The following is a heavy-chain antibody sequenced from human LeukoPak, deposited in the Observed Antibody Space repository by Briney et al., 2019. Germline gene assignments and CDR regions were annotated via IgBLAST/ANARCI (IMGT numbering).Heavy chain of an antibody. D-gene: IGHD1-20*01. Sequence: SETLSLTCTVSGGSVSSGSYYWSWIRQPPGKGLEWIGYIYYSGSTNYNPSLKSRVTISVDTSKNQFSLKLSSVTAADTAVYYCAVTGTNDYYYYYGMDVWGQGTTVTVSS. CDR3: AVTGTNDYYYYYGMDV. V-gene: IGHV4-61*01. CDR1: GGSVSSGSYY. CDR2: IYYSGST. J-gene: IGHJ6*02.